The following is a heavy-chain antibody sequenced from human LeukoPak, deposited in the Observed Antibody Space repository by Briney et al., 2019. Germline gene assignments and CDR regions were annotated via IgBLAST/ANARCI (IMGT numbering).Heavy chain of an antibody. CDR2: INPNSGDT. CDR3: ARGDAFDI. V-gene: IGHV1-2*02. CDR1: GYTFTGYY. J-gene: IGHJ3*02. Sequence: GASVKVSCKASGYTFTGYYMHWVRQAPGQGLEWMGWINPNSGDTNYVQKFQGRVTMTRDTSISTAYMELSRLESDDTAVYYCARGDAFDIWGQGTMVTVSS.